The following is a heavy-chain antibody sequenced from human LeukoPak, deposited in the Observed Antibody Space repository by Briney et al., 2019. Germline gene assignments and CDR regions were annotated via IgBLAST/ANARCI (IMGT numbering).Heavy chain of an antibody. CDR3: ARALGYCSSTSCYTLGY. D-gene: IGHD2-2*02. CDR1: GYTFTSYY. J-gene: IGHJ4*02. CDR2: INPSGGST. V-gene: IGHV1-46*03. Sequence: ASVKVSCKASGYTFTSYYMHWVRQAPGQGLEWMGIINPSGGSTSYAQKFQGRVTMTRDTSTSTVYMELSSLRSEDTAVYCCARALGYCSSTSCYTLGYWGQGTLVTVSS.